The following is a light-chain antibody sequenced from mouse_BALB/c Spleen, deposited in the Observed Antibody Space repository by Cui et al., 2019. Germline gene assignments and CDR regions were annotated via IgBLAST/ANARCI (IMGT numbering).Light chain of an antibody. Sequence: QMNQSPSSLSASLGDTITITCHASQNINVWLSWYQQKPGNIPKLLIYKASNLNTGVPSRFSGSGSGTGFTLTISSLQPEDIATYYCQQGQSYPLTFGSGTKLEIK. V-gene: IGKV11-125*01. CDR3: QQGQSYPLT. CDR2: KAS. CDR1: QNINVW. J-gene: IGKJ4*01.